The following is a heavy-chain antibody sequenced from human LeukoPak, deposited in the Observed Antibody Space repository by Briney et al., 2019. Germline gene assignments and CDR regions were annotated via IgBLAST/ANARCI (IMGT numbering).Heavy chain of an antibody. Sequence: GGSLRLSCAASGFTVSSNYMSWVRQAPGKGLEWVSVIYSGGSTYYADSVKGRFTISRDNSKNTLYLQMNSLRAEDTAVYYCARERMPGIAVASDAFDIWGQGTMVTVSS. CDR1: GFTVSSNY. J-gene: IGHJ3*02. CDR3: ARERMPGIAVASDAFDI. CDR2: IYSGGST. V-gene: IGHV3-53*01. D-gene: IGHD6-19*01.